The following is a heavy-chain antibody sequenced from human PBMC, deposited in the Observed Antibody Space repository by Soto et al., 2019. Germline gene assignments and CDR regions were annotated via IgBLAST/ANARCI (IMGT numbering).Heavy chain of an antibody. J-gene: IGHJ5*02. CDR3: AKEGPTSPYTWFDP. V-gene: IGHV3-23*01. CDR1: GFTFSNYA. CDR2: LSDGGGST. D-gene: IGHD2-2*01. Sequence: GGSLRLSCAASGFTFSNYAMSWVRQAPGKGLEWVSGLSDGGGSTFYADSVNGRFTISRDNAKNTLYLQMSSLRAEDTAVYYCAKEGPTSPYTWFDPWAREPRSPSPQ.